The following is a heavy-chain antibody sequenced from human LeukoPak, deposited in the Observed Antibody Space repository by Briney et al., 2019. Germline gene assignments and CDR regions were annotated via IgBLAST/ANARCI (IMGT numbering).Heavy chain of an antibody. D-gene: IGHD3-3*01. Sequence: PSETLSPTCTVSGGSISSYYWSWIRQPPGKGLEWIGYIYYSGSTNYNPSLTSRVTISVDTSKNQFSLKLSSVTAADTAVYYCARDDGFLEAFDYWGQGTLVTVSS. CDR3: ARDDGFLEAFDY. J-gene: IGHJ4*02. CDR1: GGSISSYY. V-gene: IGHV4-59*01. CDR2: IYYSGST.